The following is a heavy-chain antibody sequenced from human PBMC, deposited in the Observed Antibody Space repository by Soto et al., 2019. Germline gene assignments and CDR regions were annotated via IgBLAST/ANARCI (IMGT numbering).Heavy chain of an antibody. Sequence: QVQLVESGGGVVQPGRSLRLSCAASGFTFSSYGMHWVRQAPGKGLEWVAVIWYDGSNKYYADSVKGRFTISRDNSKNTLYLQMNCLRAEDTAVYYCARDGYDSSGYYYGFDYWGQGTLVTVSS. D-gene: IGHD3-22*01. V-gene: IGHV3-33*01. CDR3: ARDGYDSSGYYYGFDY. CDR1: GFTFSSYG. J-gene: IGHJ4*02. CDR2: IWYDGSNK.